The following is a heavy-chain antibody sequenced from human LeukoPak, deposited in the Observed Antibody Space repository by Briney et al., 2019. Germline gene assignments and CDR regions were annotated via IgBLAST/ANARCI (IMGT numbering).Heavy chain of an antibody. Sequence: GGSLRLSCAASGFTFSSYAMHWVRQAPGKGLEWVAVISYDGSNKYYADSVKGRFTISRDNSKNTLYLQTNSLRAEDTAVYYCARDHYTVRGVIGGMDVWGKGTTVTVSS. CDR3: ARDHYTVRGVIGGMDV. V-gene: IGHV3-30*04. CDR1: GFTFSSYA. J-gene: IGHJ6*04. CDR2: ISYDGSNK. D-gene: IGHD3-10*01.